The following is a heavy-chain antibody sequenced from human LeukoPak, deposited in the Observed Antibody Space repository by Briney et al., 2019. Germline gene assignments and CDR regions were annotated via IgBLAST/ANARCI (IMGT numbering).Heavy chain of an antibody. D-gene: IGHD3-22*01. CDR1: LFTLSSYL. J-gene: IGHJ4*02. CDR2: MNTDGSTT. V-gene: IGHV3-74*01. Sequence: GGALRLSSVPSLFTLSSYLIHSVRPAPRRGRVCVSGMNTDGSTTRHADSVKGRFPTYTDNAKTTLYMQMNSLGAEDTAVYYCTRGYTSGYFFVYWGQGTLVTVSS. CDR3: TRGYTSGYFFVY.